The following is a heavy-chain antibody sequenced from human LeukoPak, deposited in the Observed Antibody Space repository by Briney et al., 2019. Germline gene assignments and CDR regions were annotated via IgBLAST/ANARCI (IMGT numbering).Heavy chain of an antibody. V-gene: IGHV4-61*05. CDR2: IYYSGST. Sequence: SETLSLTCTVSGGSISSSSYYWGWIRQPPGKGLEWIGYIYYSGSTNYNPSLKSRVTISVDTSKNQFSLKLSSVTAADTAVYYCARGSGGTFFDYWGQGTLVTVSS. D-gene: IGHD4-23*01. CDR1: GGSISSSSYY. J-gene: IGHJ4*02. CDR3: ARGSGGTFFDY.